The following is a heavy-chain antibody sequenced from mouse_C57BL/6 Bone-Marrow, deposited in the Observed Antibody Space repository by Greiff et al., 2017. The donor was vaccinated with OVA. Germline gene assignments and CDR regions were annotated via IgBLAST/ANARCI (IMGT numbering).Heavy chain of an antibody. CDR3: TRDYSNFAWFAY. J-gene: IGHJ3*01. V-gene: IGHV1-5*01. CDR1: GYTFTSYW. Sequence: VQLQQSGTVLARPGASVKMSCKTSGYTFTSYWMHWVKQRPGQGLEWIGAIYPGNSDTSSNQKFKGKAKLTAVTSASTAYMELSSLTNEDSAVYYCTRDYSNFAWFAYWGQGTLVTVSA. D-gene: IGHD2-5*01. CDR2: IYPGNSDT.